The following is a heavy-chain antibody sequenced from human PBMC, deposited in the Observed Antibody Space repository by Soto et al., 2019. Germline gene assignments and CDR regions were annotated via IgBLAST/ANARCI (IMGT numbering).Heavy chain of an antibody. CDR3: ATAHLYSSSWYPVPYYYYYYGMDV. V-gene: IGHV5-10-1*01. CDR1: GYSFTSYW. J-gene: IGHJ6*04. D-gene: IGHD6-13*01. Sequence: PGESLKISCKGSGYSFTSYWISWVRQMPGKGLEWMGRIDPSDSYTNYSPSFQGHVTISADKSISTAYLQWSSLKASDTAMYYCATAHLYSSSWYPVPYYYYYYGMDVWGKGTTVTVSS. CDR2: IDPSDSYT.